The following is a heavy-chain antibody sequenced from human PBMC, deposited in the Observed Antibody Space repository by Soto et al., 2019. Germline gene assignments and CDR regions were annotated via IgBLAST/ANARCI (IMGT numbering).Heavy chain of an antibody. Sequence: ASVKVSCKASGYTVTSYYMHWVRQAPGQGLEWMGIINPSGGSTSYAQKFQGRVTMTRDTSTSTVYMELSSLRSEDTAVYYCARAGGYCSSTSCSKNYYYGMDVWGQGTTVTVSS. D-gene: IGHD2-2*01. CDR2: INPSGGST. CDR3: ARAGGYCSSTSCSKNYYYGMDV. V-gene: IGHV1-46*01. J-gene: IGHJ6*02. CDR1: GYTVTSYY.